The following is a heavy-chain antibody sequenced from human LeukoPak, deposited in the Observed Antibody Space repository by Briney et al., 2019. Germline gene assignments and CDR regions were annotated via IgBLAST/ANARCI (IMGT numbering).Heavy chain of an antibody. J-gene: IGHJ4*02. CDR1: GFSFGGYE. CDR2: IETDGDDT. Sequence: GGSLRLSCIASGFSFGGYERRWGRQAPGKGLEWVANIETDGDDTNYADSVKGRFTISRDDAKNSLYLQINSLGYEDTAVYYCARDITSDFYTPDYWGQGKLVTVSS. D-gene: IGHD2-21*02. V-gene: IGHV3-7*01. CDR3: ARDITSDFYTPDY.